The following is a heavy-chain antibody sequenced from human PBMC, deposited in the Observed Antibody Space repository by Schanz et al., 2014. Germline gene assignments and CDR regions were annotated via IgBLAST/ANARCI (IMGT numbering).Heavy chain of an antibody. J-gene: IGHJ4*02. Sequence: QVQLVQSGAEVKKPGASVKVSCKASGYTFVSYSMHWVRQAPGQGLEWMGIINPSGGGTSYAQRFQGRVSITADTSTNTAYMELSSLTSEDTAVHYCARGRGFYDYWGQGTLVTVSS. V-gene: IGHV1-46*01. D-gene: IGHD3-10*01. CDR2: INPSGGGT. CDR3: ARGRGFYDY. CDR1: GYTFVSYS.